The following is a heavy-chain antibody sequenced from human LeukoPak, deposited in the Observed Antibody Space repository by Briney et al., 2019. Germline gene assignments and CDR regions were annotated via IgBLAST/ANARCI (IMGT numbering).Heavy chain of an antibody. CDR3: ATDSMGESYYDSSGYPNVLRY. Sequence: ASVKVSCKVSGYTLTELSMHWVRQAPGKGLEWMGGFDPEDGETIYAQKFQGRVTMTKDTSTDTAYMELSSLRSEDTAVYYCATDSMGESYYDSSGYPNVLRYWGQGTLVTVSS. CDR1: GYTLTELS. J-gene: IGHJ4*02. D-gene: IGHD3-22*01. CDR2: FDPEDGET. V-gene: IGHV1-24*01.